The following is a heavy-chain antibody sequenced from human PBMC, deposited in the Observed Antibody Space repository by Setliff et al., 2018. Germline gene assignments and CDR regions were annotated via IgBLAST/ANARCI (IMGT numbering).Heavy chain of an antibody. V-gene: IGHV3-15*01. J-gene: IGHJ4*02. CDR1: GFTFSSYS. CDR3: ATRLGDF. CDR2: IKSKADGGTA. Sequence: GGSLRLSCAASGFTFSSYSMNWVRQAPGKGLEWVGRIKSKADGGTAAFAAPVKGRFTISIDDSKNTMSLQMNSLKTEDTAVYFCATRLGDFWGQGTLVTVSS.